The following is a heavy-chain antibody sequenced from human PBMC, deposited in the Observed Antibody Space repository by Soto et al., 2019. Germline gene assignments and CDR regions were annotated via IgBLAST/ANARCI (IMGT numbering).Heavy chain of an antibody. CDR2: IYYSGST. Sequence: SETLSLTCTVSGGSISSSSYYWGWIRQPPGKGLEWIGSIYYSGSTYYNPSLKSRVTISVDTSKNQFSLKLSSVTAADTAVYYCARHSPSGYSGSSYGTRGYFQHWGQGXLVTVSS. D-gene: IGHD6-13*01. CDR3: ARHSPSGYSGSSYGTRGYFQH. J-gene: IGHJ1*01. V-gene: IGHV4-39*01. CDR1: GGSISSSSYY.